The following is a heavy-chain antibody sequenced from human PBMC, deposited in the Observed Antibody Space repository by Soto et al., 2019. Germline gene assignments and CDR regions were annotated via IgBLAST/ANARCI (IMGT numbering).Heavy chain of an antibody. Sequence: PGGSLRLSCAASGFTFSSYAMSWVRQAPGKGLEWVSAISGSGGSTYYEDSVKGRFTISRDNSKNTLYLQMNSLRAEDTAVYYCAKLDIVATSFDYWGQGTLVTASS. CDR1: GFTFSSYA. D-gene: IGHD5-12*01. J-gene: IGHJ4*02. CDR3: AKLDIVATSFDY. CDR2: ISGSGGST. V-gene: IGHV3-23*01.